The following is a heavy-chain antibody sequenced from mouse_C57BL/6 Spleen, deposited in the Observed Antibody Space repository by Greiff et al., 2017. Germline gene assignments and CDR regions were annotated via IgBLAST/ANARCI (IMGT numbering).Heavy chain of an antibody. CDR2: ISSGGSST. CDR1: GFTFSSYG. CDR3: ARDYYGSSRGFAY. D-gene: IGHD1-1*01. J-gene: IGHJ3*01. Sequence: VQVVESGGDLVKPAGSLKLSCAASGFTFSSYGLSWVRQTPDKRLEWVATISSGGSSTYYPASVKGRFTISRDNAKNTLYLQMSSLKSEDTAMYYCARDYYGSSRGFAYWGQGTLVTVSA. V-gene: IGHV5-6*01.